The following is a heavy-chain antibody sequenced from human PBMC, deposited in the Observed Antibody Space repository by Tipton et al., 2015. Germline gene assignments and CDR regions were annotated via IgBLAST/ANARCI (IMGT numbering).Heavy chain of an antibody. CDR3: ARAALRMIVVVRGDLDY. J-gene: IGHJ4*02. D-gene: IGHD3-22*01. CDR2: IKQDGSEK. V-gene: IGHV3-7*01. CDR1: GFTFDNYW. Sequence: SLRLSCAASGFTFDNYWMHWVRQAPGKGLEWVANIKQDGSEKYYADSVKGRFTISRDNAKRSMYLQMSRLRDEDTAVYYCARAALRMIVVVRGDLDYWGRGTLVTVSS.